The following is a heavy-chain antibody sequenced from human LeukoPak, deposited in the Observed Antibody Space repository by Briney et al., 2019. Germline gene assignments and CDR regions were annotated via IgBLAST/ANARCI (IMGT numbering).Heavy chain of an antibody. V-gene: IGHV4-59*01. J-gene: IGHJ4*02. D-gene: IGHD3-22*01. CDR2: IYYPVDT. CDR3: ARRRYFDSTGYNPTYYFDN. Sequence: PSATLSLTCTVSGDSFIGSYWSWIRQAPGKGLEWIGYIYYPVDTNYNPSLQSRVTISAGISKKQFSLRLTSVTAADTAVYYCARRRYFDSTGYNPTYYFDNWGQGLLVTVSS. CDR1: GDSFIGSY.